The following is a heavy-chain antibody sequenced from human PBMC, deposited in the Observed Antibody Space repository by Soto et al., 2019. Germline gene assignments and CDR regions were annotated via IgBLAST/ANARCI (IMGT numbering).Heavy chain of an antibody. CDR2: ISAYNGNT. Sequence: QVQLVQSGAEVKKPGASVKVSCKASGYTFTSYGISWVRQAPGQGLEWMGWISAYNGNTNYAQKLQGRVTMTTDTAPSTAYMELRSLRSDNTVLYSCARELSGNPGYWRQGPLVTVSS. CDR3: ARELSGNPGY. V-gene: IGHV1-18*01. CDR1: GYTFTSYG. D-gene: IGHD2-15*01. J-gene: IGHJ4*02.